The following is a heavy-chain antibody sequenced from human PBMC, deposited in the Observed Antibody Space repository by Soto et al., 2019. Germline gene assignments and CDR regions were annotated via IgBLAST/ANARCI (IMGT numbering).Heavy chain of an antibody. V-gene: IGHV1-18*01. J-gene: IGHJ6*02. CDR3: VMVDNYVTPTPQDV. Sequence: ASVKVSCKASGYIFVNYGIAWVRQAPRQGLEWMGWISPYTGNTHSASKVQGRLTMTTDTSTSTAYMDLGSLTSDDTAVYYCVMVDNYVTPTPQDVWGQGTTVTVSS. CDR2: ISPYTGNT. CDR1: GYIFVNYG. D-gene: IGHD3-16*01.